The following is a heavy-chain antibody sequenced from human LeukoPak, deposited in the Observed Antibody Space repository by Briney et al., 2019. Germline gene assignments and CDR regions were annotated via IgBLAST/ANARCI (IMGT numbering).Heavy chain of an antibody. J-gene: IGHJ4*02. V-gene: IGHV3-48*01. Sequence: GGSLRLSCAASAFTFSDYSMNRVRQAPGKGLEWVSYISGRSSTIYYADSVKGRFTISRDNAKNSMYLQMNSLRAEDTAVYYCARDRIKSGSYYFDYWGQGTLVTVSS. CDR3: ARDRIKSGSYYFDY. CDR2: ISGRSSTI. CDR1: AFTFSDYS. D-gene: IGHD1-26*01.